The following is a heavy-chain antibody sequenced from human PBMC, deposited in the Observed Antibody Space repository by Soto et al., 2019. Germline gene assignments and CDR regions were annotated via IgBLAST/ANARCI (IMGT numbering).Heavy chain of an antibody. CDR2: ISGSGGST. Sequence: GGSLRLSCAASGFTFSSYDMNWVRQAPGQGLEWVTAISGSGGSTYYADSVKGRFTISRDNSKNTLYLQMNSLRAEDTALYYCAKRYCATASCALFDRWGQGTPVTVSS. J-gene: IGHJ4*02. D-gene: IGHD2-8*01. CDR1: GFTFSSYD. V-gene: IGHV3-23*01. CDR3: AKRYCATASCALFDR.